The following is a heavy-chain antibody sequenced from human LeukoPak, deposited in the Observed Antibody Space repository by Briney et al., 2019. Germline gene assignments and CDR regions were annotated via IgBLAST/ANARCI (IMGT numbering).Heavy chain of an antibody. CDR3: AKGDSSGYYYADY. Sequence: GGSLRLSCPASGFTFGSLGMHWVRQAPGKGLEWVAFVENDGTTKYYADSVKGRFSISRDNSKNTLYLQMNSLRAEDTAVYYCAKGDSSGYYYADYWGQGTLVTVSS. J-gene: IGHJ4*02. CDR1: GFTFGSLG. D-gene: IGHD3-22*01. CDR2: VENDGTTK. V-gene: IGHV3-30*02.